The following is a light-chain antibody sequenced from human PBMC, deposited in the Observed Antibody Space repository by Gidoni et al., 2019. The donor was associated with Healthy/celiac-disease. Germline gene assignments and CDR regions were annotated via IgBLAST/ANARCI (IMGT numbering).Light chain of an antibody. J-gene: IGKJ3*01. V-gene: IGKV1-9*01. CDR1: QGISSY. Sequence: DIHFTQSPSCLSASVGDRDTITYRASQGISSYLAWYQQKPGKDHKLLIYAASTLQSGVPSRCSGSGSGTEFTLTISSLQPEDFATYYCQQSKSYPLTFGPGTKVDIK. CDR3: QQSKSYPLT. CDR2: AAS.